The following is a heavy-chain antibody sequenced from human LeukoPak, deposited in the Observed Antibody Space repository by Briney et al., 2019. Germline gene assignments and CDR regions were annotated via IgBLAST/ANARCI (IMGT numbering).Heavy chain of an antibody. CDR1: GGSISSYY. Sequence: SETPSLTCTVSGGSISSYYWSWIRQPPGKGLEWIGYIYYSGSTNYNPSLKSRVTISVDTSKNQFSLKLSSVTAADTAVYYCAKTRAPYGIDVWGQGTTVTVSS. V-gene: IGHV4-59*08. J-gene: IGHJ6*02. CDR2: IYYSGST. CDR3: AKTRAPYGIDV.